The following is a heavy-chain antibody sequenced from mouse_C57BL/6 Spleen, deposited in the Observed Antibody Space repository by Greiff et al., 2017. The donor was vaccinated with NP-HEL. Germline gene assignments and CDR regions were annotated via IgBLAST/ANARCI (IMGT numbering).Heavy chain of an antibody. V-gene: IGHV1-15*01. CDR1: GYTFTDYE. CDR3: TRGLWWYFDV. Sequence: QVQLQQSGAELVRPGASVTLSCKASGYTFTDYEMHWVKQTPVHGLEWIGAIAPETGGTAYNQKFKGKAILTADKSSSTAYMELRSLTSEDSAVYYCTRGLWWYFDVWGTGTTVTVSS. J-gene: IGHJ1*03. D-gene: IGHD1-1*02. CDR2: IAPETGGT.